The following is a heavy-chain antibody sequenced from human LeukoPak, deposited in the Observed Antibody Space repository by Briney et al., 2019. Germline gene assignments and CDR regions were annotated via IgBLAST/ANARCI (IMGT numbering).Heavy chain of an antibody. V-gene: IGHV4-59*08. CDR3: ARQGDHNWFDP. J-gene: IGHJ5*02. D-gene: IGHD3-16*01. Sequence: SEPLSLTCTVSGGSVSNYYWSWIRQPPEKGLEWVAFMYYTGSPKYNPSLQSRVTISVDTSKNQLSLRLSSVTAADTAVYYCARQGDHNWFDPWGQGTLVTVSS. CDR2: MYYTGSP. CDR1: GGSVSNYY.